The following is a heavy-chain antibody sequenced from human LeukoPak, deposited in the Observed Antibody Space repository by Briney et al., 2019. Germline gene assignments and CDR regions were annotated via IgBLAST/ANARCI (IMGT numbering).Heavy chain of an antibody. CDR2: ISAYNGNT. CDR3: ARGIMNTFGGVIAFDAFDI. D-gene: IGHD3-16*02. V-gene: IGHV1-18*01. CDR1: GYTFTGYG. Sequence: PVASVKVSCKASGYTFTGYGISWVRQAPGQGLGWMGWISAYNGNTNYAQKLQGRVTMTTDTSTSTAYMELRSLRSDDTAVYYCARGIMNTFGGVIAFDAFDIWGQGTMVTVSS. J-gene: IGHJ3*02.